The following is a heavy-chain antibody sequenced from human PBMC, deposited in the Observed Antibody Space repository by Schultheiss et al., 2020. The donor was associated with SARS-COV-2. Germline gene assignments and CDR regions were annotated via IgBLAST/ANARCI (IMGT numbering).Heavy chain of an antibody. Sequence: GGSLRLSCAASGFTFSRYNMNWVRQAPGKGLEWVGRTRNKANSYTTEYAASVKGRFTVSRDVSENSLYLQMSCLKTEDTAVYYCARDLGGLGFDPWGQGTLVTVSS. CDR1: GFTFSRYN. CDR3: ARDLGGLGFDP. V-gene: IGHV3-72*01. D-gene: IGHD3-10*01. CDR2: TRNKANSYTT. J-gene: IGHJ5*02.